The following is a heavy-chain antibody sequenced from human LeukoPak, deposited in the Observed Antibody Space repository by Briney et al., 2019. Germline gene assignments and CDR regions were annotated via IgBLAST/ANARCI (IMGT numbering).Heavy chain of an antibody. CDR2: FDPEDGET. D-gene: IGHD1-26*01. CDR3: ATWDGSYRFFDY. Sequence: ASVKVACKVSGYTLNELSMHWVRQAPGKGLEWMGGFDPEDGETIYAQKFQGRVTMTEDTSTDTAYMELSSLRSEDTAVYYCATWDGSYRFFDYWGQGTLVTVSS. J-gene: IGHJ4*02. CDR1: GYTLNELS. V-gene: IGHV1-24*01.